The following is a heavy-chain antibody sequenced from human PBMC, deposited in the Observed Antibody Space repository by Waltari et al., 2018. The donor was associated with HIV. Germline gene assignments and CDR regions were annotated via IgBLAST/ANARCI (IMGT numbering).Heavy chain of an antibody. CDR3: SRGLHCTATSCLLYHGMDV. Sequence: QVQLVQSGAEVKKPGASVKVSCKASGYTFSTYDINWVRQATGQGLEWMGWMNPNSGNTGYAQKFQGRVNMTRNSSIRTAYMELSSLRSDDTAVYYCSRGLHCTATSCLLYHGMDVWGQGTAV. V-gene: IGHV1-8*01. CDR1: GYTFSTYD. D-gene: IGHD2-2*01. CDR2: MNPNSGNT. J-gene: IGHJ6*02.